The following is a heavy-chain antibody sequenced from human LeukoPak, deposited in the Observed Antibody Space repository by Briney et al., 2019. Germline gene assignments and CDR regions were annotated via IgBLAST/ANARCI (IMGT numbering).Heavy chain of an antibody. CDR1: GFTFSSYS. Sequence: PGRSLRLSCAASGFTFSSYSMNWVRQAPGKGLEWVSSISSSSSYIYYADSVKGRFTISRDNAKNSLYLQMNSLRAEDTAVYYRARGWDTYYYGSGSYPIPGYWGQGTLVTVSS. CDR2: ISSSSSYI. J-gene: IGHJ4*02. V-gene: IGHV3-21*01. CDR3: ARGWDTYYYGSGSYPIPGY. D-gene: IGHD3-10*01.